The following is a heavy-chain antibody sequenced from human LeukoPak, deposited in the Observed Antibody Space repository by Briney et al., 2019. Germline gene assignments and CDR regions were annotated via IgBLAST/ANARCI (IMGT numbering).Heavy chain of an antibody. CDR3: ASHRVRGAFDY. D-gene: IGHD3-10*01. Sequence: SETLSLTCTVSGGSISSYYWSWIRQPPGKGLEWIGYIYYSGSTNYNPSLKSRVTISVDTSKNQFSLKLSSVTAADTAVYYCASHRVRGAFDYWGQGTLVTVSS. J-gene: IGHJ4*02. CDR2: IYYSGST. V-gene: IGHV4-59*08. CDR1: GGSISSYY.